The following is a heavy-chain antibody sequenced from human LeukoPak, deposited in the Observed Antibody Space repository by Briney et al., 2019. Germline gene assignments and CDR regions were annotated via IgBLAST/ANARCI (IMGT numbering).Heavy chain of an antibody. Sequence: PSETLSLTCTVAGDSISSSCYCWDWIRQPPGKGLEWFGNIYNSANTHYNPSLKTRITMSLDTSKNQFALKPNSVTAADTGIYYCARHSRSAYTGYENAFDIWGQGTMVTVSS. D-gene: IGHD5-12*01. CDR3: ARHSRSAYTGYENAFDI. CDR2: IYNSANT. CDR1: GDSISSSCYC. J-gene: IGHJ3*02. V-gene: IGHV4-39*01.